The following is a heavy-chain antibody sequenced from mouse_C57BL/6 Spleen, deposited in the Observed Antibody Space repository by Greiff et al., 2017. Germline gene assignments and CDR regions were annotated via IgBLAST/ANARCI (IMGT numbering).Heavy chain of an antibody. D-gene: IGHD3-2*02. Sequence: EVQLQESGPGLVKPSQSLSLTCSVTGYSITSGYYWNWIRQFPGNKLEWMGSISYDGSNNYNPSLKNRISITRDTSKNQFFLKLNSVTTEDTATYYCARGADSSGYVDAMDYWGQGTSVTVSS. CDR1: GYSITSGYY. V-gene: IGHV3-6*01. CDR3: ARGADSSGYVDAMDY. CDR2: ISYDGSN. J-gene: IGHJ4*01.